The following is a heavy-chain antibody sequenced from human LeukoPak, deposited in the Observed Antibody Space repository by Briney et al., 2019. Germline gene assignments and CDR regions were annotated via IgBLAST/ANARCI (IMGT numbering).Heavy chain of an antibody. J-gene: IGHJ4*02. CDR2: FDVAETDT. D-gene: IGHD3-10*01. Sequence: ASVKVSCKVSGYTLSELSMHWVRQSPGKGLEWMGGFDVAETDTIYAQKFQGRVTMTEDTSTDTAYMELNSLSSEDTAVYYCARDPSLSYGSGSYPYYFDYWGQGTLVTVSS. CDR3: ARDPSLSYGSGSYPYYFDY. CDR1: GYTLSELS. V-gene: IGHV1-24*01.